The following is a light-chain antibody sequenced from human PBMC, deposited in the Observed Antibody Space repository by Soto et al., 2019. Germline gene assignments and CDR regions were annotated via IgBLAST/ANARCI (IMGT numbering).Light chain of an antibody. J-gene: IGLJ1*01. V-gene: IGLV2-8*01. CDR3: KSYAGSNTYV. Sequence: QSLLTQPPSASGSPGQSATISCTGTKNDIGVYDFVSWYQHHPGKAPRLIIYEVVQRPSGVPDRFSGSRSGNTASLTVSGLQAEDEGDYFCKSYAGSNTYVFGSGTKVTVL. CDR1: KNDIGVYDF. CDR2: EVV.